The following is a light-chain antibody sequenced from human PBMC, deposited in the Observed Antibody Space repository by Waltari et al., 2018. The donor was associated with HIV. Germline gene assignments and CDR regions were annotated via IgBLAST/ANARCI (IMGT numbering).Light chain of an antibody. J-gene: IGLJ3*02. CDR3: CSYGGDDTLV. Sequence: QSALTQPASVSGSLGQSITISCTGASTNVGSYSLVSWYQNRPRQAPTLIIYDDSKRPLGISSRFAGSKSGNTASLTISGLQSEDEADYYCCSYGGDDTLVFGGGTKVTAL. CDR1: STNVGSYSL. V-gene: IGLV2-23*01. CDR2: DDS.